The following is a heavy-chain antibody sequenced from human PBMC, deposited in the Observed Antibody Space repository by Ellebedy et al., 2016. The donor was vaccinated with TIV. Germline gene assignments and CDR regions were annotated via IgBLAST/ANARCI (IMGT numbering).Heavy chain of an antibody. Sequence: AASVKVSCKASGFTFTNSAVQWARQARGQRLEWIGWILLGSGETMSAQQFQERVTITRDLSTSTAYLELSSLRSEDTALYYCVTDHLPFVRGTLIAFLFWGQGTLVTVSS. CDR1: GFTFTNSA. CDR3: VTDHLPFVRGTLIAFLF. CDR2: ILLGSGET. D-gene: IGHD3-10*01. J-gene: IGHJ4*02. V-gene: IGHV1-58*01.